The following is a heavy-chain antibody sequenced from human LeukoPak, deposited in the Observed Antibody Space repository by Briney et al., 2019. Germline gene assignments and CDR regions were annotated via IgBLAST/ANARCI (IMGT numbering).Heavy chain of an antibody. CDR3: ARRMATIHGPFGY. Sequence: SSETLSLTCAVYGGSFSGYYWSWIRQPPGKGLEWIGEINHSGSTNYNPSLKSRVTISVDTSKNQFSLKLSSVTAADTAVYYCARRMATIHGPFGYWGQGTLVTVSS. V-gene: IGHV4-34*01. J-gene: IGHJ4*02. CDR2: INHSGST. D-gene: IGHD5-24*01. CDR1: GGSFSGYY.